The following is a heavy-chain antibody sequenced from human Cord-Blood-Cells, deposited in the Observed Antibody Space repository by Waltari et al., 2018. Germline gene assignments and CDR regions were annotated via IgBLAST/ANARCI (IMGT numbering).Heavy chain of an antibody. CDR2: IYYSGST. D-gene: IGHD1-1*01. V-gene: IGHV4-39*01. CDR3: ARRGTGPDY. Sequence: QLQLQESGPGLVKPSETLSLTCTVPGGSISSSSYYWGGIRQPPGKGLEWIGSIYYSGSTYYNPSLKSRVTISVDTSKNQFSLKLSSVTAADTAVYYCARRGTGPDYWGQGTLVTVSS. CDR1: GGSISSSSYY. J-gene: IGHJ4*02.